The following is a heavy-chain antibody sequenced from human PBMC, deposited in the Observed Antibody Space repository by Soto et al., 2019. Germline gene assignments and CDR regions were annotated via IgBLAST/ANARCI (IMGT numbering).Heavy chain of an antibody. CDR2: IYYSGST. J-gene: IGHJ5*02. CDR3: ASSSESTGAPIPRGWFDP. CDR1: GGSISSYY. D-gene: IGHD1-26*01. V-gene: IGHV4-59*01. Sequence: PSETLSLTCTVSGGSISSYYWSWIRQPPGKGLEWIGYIYYSGSTNYNPSLKSRVTISVDTSKNQFSLKLSSVTAADTAVYYCASSSESTGAPIPRGWFDPWGQGTLVTVSS.